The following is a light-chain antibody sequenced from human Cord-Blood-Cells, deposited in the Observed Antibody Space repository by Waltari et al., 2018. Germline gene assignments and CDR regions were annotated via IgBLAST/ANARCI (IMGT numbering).Light chain of an antibody. CDR2: AAS. CDR3: QQSYSTPIT. CDR1: QSISSS. Sequence: DMQMTPSPSSLSASVGDRVTPTCRASQSISSSLNWYQQKPGKAPKLLIYAASSLQSGVPARFSGSGSGTDFTLTISSLQPEDFATYYCQQSYSTPITFGQGTRLEIK. V-gene: IGKV1-39*01. J-gene: IGKJ5*01.